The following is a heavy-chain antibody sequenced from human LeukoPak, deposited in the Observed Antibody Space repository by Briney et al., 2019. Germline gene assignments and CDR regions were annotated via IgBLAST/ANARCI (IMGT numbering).Heavy chain of an antibody. D-gene: IGHD3-22*01. V-gene: IGHV4-59*01. J-gene: IGHJ5*02. Sequence: PSETLSLTCTVSGGSISGFYWRWIRQPPGKGLEWSGFISYSGSNNYNTSLKRRVTISLDPSKHQFSLKLSSVTAADTAVYYCARRGNGYYDNRFDPWGQGTLVTVSS. CDR2: ISYSGSN. CDR3: ARRGNGYYDNRFDP. CDR1: GGSISGFY.